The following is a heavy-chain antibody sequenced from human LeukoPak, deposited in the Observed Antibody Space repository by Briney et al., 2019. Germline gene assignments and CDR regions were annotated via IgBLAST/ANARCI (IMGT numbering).Heavy chain of an antibody. J-gene: IGHJ6*04. V-gene: IGHV5-10-1*01. D-gene: IGHD2-15*01. CDR2: IDPSDSYT. CDR1: GYSFTSYW. Sequence: GESLKISCKGSGYSFTSYWISWVRQMPGKGLEWMGRIDPSDSYTNYSPSFQGHVTISADKSISTAYLQWSGLKASDTAMHYCARQVEDIVVVVAATPHYGMDAWGKGTTVTVSS. CDR3: ARQVEDIVVVVAATPHYGMDA.